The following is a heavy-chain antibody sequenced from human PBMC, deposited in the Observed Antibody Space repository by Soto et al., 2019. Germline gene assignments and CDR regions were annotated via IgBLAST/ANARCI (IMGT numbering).Heavy chain of an antibody. Sequence: SETLSLTCTVSGGSISSYYWSWIRQPPGKGLEWIGYIYYSGSTNYNPSLKSRVTISVDTSKNQFSLKLSSVTAEDTAVYYCARRWGDYFDYWGQGTLVTVS. J-gene: IGHJ4*02. CDR2: IYYSGST. V-gene: IGHV4-59*08. CDR3: ARRWGDYFDY. D-gene: IGHD3-16*01. CDR1: GGSISSYY.